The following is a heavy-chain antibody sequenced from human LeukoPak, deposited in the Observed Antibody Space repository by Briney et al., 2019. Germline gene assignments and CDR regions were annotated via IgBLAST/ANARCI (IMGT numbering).Heavy chain of an antibody. J-gene: IGHJ4*02. V-gene: IGHV3-30*04. CDR1: FSSXA. Sequence: FSSXAMHWVRQAXGKGLEWVAVISYDGSNKYYADSVKGRFTISRDNSKNTLYLQMNSLRAEDTAVYYCARDRSIVVANFDYWGQGTLVTVSS. CDR3: ARDRSIVVANFDY. CDR2: ISYDGSNK. D-gene: IGHD6-19*01.